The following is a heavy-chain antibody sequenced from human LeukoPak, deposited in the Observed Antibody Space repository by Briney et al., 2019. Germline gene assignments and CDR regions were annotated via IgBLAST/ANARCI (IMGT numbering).Heavy chain of an antibody. V-gene: IGHV1-2*02. Sequence: ASVKASCKASGYTFTGYYMHWVRQAPGQGLEWMGWINPNSGGTNYAQKFQGRVTMTRDTSISTAYMELSRLRSDDTAVYYCARENSSSSHYYYYYGMDVWGQGTTVTVS. J-gene: IGHJ6*02. CDR1: GYTFTGYY. D-gene: IGHD6-6*01. CDR3: ARENSSSSHYYYYYGMDV. CDR2: INPNSGGT.